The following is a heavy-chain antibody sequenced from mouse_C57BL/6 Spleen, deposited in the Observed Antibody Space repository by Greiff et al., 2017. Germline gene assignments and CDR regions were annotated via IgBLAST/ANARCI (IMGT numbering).Heavy chain of an antibody. Sequence: EVQRVESGGGLVKPGGSLKLSCAASGFTFSDYGMHWVRQAPEKGLEWVAYISSGGSTIYYADKVKGRFTISRDNAKNTLFLQLTSLRSEDPAMYYCAPITTVVAGSPWFAYWGQGTLVTVSA. CDR1: GFTFSDYG. CDR2: ISSGGSTI. D-gene: IGHD1-1*01. V-gene: IGHV5-17*01. J-gene: IGHJ3*01. CDR3: APITTVVAGSPWFAY.